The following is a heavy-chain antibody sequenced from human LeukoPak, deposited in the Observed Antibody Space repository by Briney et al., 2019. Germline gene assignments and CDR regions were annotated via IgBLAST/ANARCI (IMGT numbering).Heavy chain of an antibody. CDR3: AKVDEIAVAGTGPHDY. CDR1: GFTFSSYA. Sequence: PGGSLRLSCAASGFTFSSYAMSWVRQAPGKGLEWVSAISGSGGSTYYADSVKGRFTISRDNSKNALYLQMNSLRAEDTAIYYCAKVDEIAVAGTGPHDYWGQGTLVTVSS. D-gene: IGHD6-19*01. V-gene: IGHV3-23*01. J-gene: IGHJ4*02. CDR2: ISGSGGST.